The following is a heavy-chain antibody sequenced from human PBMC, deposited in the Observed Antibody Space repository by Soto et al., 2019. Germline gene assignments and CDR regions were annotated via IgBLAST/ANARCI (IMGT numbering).Heavy chain of an antibody. CDR2: IIPIFGTT. Sequence: QVQLVQSGAELKKPGSSVKVSCKASGGTFGNYAVSWVRQAPGQGLEWMGGIIPIFGTTNYAQKFRGRVTITADECTGTAYMELSSLLSEDTAKYYCARDRTTELHPWFDYWGQGTLVTVSS. CDR1: GGTFGNYA. J-gene: IGHJ4*02. V-gene: IGHV1-69*12. CDR3: ARDRTTELHPWFDY. D-gene: IGHD4-17*01.